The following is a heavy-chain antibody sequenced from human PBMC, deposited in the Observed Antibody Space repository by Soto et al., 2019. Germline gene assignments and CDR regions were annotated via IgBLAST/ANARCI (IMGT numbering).Heavy chain of an antibody. CDR1: GYTFTKFG. D-gene: IGHD3-16*01. J-gene: IGHJ5*02. Sequence: QVRLVQSGAEVKKPGASVKVSCKSSGYTFTKFGISWVRQAPGQGLEWMGWNSAYNDNTNYAQKLQGRVTLPSDTSTSRANSELRSRRNDDAAVYHCARILRGGGVTENWFDPWGQGTLVTVSS. CDR3: ARILRGGGVTENWFDP. CDR2: NSAYNDNT. V-gene: IGHV1-18*01.